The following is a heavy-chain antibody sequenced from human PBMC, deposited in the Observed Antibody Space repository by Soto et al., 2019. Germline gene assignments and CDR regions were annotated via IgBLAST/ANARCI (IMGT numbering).Heavy chain of an antibody. CDR1: GGSISSGGYY. J-gene: IGHJ4*02. CDR2: IYYSGST. D-gene: IGHD4-17*01. Sequence: PSETLSLTCTVSGGSISSGGYYWSWIRQHPGKGLEWIGYIYYSGSTYYHPSLKSRVTISVDTSKNQFSLKLSSVTAADTVVYYCARIIDFAPNTVGYYFDYWGQGTLVTVSS. V-gene: IGHV4-31*03. CDR3: ARIIDFAPNTVGYYFDY.